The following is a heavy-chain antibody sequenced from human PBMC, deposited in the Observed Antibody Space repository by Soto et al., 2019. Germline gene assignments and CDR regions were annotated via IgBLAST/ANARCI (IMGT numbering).Heavy chain of an antibody. CDR3: AKPVPAAIPFPDV. Sequence: GGSLRLSCAASGFTFSSYGMHWVRQAPGKGLEWVAVISYDGSNKYYADSVKGRFTISRDNSKNTLYLQMNSLRAEDTAVYYCAKPVPAAIPFPDVWGQGTTVTVSS. CDR1: GFTFSSYG. CDR2: ISYDGSNK. D-gene: IGHD2-2*01. J-gene: IGHJ6*02. V-gene: IGHV3-30*18.